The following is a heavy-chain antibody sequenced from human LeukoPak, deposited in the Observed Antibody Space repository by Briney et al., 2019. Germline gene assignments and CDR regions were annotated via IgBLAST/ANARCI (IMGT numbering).Heavy chain of an antibody. CDR2: IYPGDSDT. J-gene: IGHJ4*02. Sequence: GESLKISCKGSGYSFTSYWIGWVRQLPGKGLEWMGIIYPGDSDTRYSPSFQGQVTISADKSISTAYLQWSSLKASDTAMYYCATAVSGYSSGWYGGGFDYWGQGTLVTVSS. D-gene: IGHD6-19*01. V-gene: IGHV5-51*01. CDR1: GYSFTSYW. CDR3: ATAVSGYSSGWYGGGFDY.